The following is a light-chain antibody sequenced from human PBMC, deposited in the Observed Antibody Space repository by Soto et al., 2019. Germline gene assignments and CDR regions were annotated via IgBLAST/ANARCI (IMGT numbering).Light chain of an antibody. CDR1: SSDVGGYNY. J-gene: IGLJ2*01. CDR3: CSYAGSYTVL. Sequence: QSALTQPRSVSGSPGQSVTISCTGTSSDVGGYNYVSWYQQHPGKAPKLMIYDVSKRPSGVPDRFSGSKSGNTASLTISGLQAEDEADYYCCSYAGSYTVLFGGGTKADRP. CDR2: DVS. V-gene: IGLV2-11*01.